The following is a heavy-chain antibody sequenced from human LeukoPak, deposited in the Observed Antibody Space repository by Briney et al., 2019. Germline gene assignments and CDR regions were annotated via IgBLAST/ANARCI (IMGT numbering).Heavy chain of an antibody. Sequence: GASVKVSCKASGGTFSSYAISWVRHAPGQGLEWMGGIIPIFGTANYAQKFQGRVTITADESTSTAYMELSSLRSEDTAVYYCASRRTSHCSSTSCYTQANYYYYYMDVWGKGTTVTVSS. CDR3: ASRRTSHCSSTSCYTQANYYYYYMDV. CDR2: IIPIFGTA. J-gene: IGHJ6*03. V-gene: IGHV1-69*13. CDR1: GGTFSSYA. D-gene: IGHD2-2*02.